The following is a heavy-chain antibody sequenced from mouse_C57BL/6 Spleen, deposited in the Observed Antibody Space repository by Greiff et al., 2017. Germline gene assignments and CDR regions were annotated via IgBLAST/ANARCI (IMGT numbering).Heavy chain of an antibody. J-gene: IGHJ3*01. Sequence: QVQLQQSGAELARPGASVKMSCKASGYTFTSYTMHWVKQRPGQGLEWIGYINPSSGYTKYNQKFKDKATLTADKSSSTAYMQLSSLTSEDSAVYYCARSRVLVDSTLAYWGQGTLVTVSA. CDR3: ARSRVLVDSTLAY. CDR1: GYTFTSYT. V-gene: IGHV1-4*01. D-gene: IGHD2-5*01. CDR2: INPSSGYT.